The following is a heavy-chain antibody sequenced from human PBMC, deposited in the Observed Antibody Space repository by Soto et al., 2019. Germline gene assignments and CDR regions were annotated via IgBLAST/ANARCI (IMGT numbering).Heavy chain of an antibody. Sequence: SEPLSLTCSVSGGSISGSPYYWGWIRQPPGKGLEWIASINYVGDTYYNPSLKSRVAISVDTSKKQFSLKLSSVTAADTAVYYCATYLPSTGTKYFDYWGQGTLVTVSS. CDR2: INYVGDT. CDR3: ATYLPSTGTKYFDY. CDR1: GGSISGSPYY. J-gene: IGHJ4*02. V-gene: IGHV4-39*01. D-gene: IGHD1-1*01.